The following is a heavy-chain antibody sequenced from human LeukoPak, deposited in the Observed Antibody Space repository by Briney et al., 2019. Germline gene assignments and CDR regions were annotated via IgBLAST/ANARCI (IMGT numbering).Heavy chain of an antibody. CDR2: MNPNSGNT. CDR3: ATGGSSSFYYYYMDV. CDR1: GYTFTSYD. D-gene: IGHD6-6*01. V-gene: IGHV1-8*01. Sequence: GASVKVSCKASGYTFTSYDINWVRQATGQGLEWMGWMNPNSGNTGYAQKFQGRVTMTRNTSISTAYMELSSLRSEDTAVYYCATGGSSSFYYYYMDVWGKGTTVTVSS. J-gene: IGHJ6*03.